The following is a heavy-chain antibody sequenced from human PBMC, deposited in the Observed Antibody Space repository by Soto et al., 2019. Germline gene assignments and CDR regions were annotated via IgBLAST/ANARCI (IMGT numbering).Heavy chain of an antibody. CDR1: GFTFSSYW. CDR2: IKQDGSEK. D-gene: IGHD2-15*01. CDR3: ARAPSIVVVVAATRPHLVAYYGMXV. J-gene: IGHJ6*02. Sequence: GGSLRLSCAASGFTFSSYWMSWVRQAPGKGLEWVANIKQDGSEKYYVDSVKGRFTISRDNAKNSLYLQMNSLRAEDTAVYYCARAPSIVVVVAATRPHLVAYYGMXVWGQATTVTVSS. V-gene: IGHV3-7*01.